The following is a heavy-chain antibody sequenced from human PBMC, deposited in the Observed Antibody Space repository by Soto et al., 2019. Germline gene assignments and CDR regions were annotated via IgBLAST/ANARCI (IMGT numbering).Heavy chain of an antibody. CDR1: GGTFSSYA. Sequence: PVKVSCKASGGTFSSYAISWVRQAPGQGLEWMGGIIPIFGTANYAQKFQGRVTITADESTSTAYMELSSLRSEDTAVYYCAHGPYSSGYFSPPIYWGQGTLVTVS. D-gene: IGHD3-22*01. V-gene: IGHV1-69*13. CDR3: AHGPYSSGYFSPPIY. CDR2: IIPIFGTA. J-gene: IGHJ4*02.